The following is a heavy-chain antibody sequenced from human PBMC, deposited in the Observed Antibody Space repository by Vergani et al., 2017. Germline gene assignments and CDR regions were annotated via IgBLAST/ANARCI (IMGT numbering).Heavy chain of an antibody. J-gene: IGHJ5*02. V-gene: IGHV2-5*01. CDR1: GFSLSTSGVG. CDR2: IYWNDDK. D-gene: IGHD3-3*01. CDR3: AHSLFCGVVRGFDP. Sequence: QITLKESGPTLVKPTQTLTLTCTFSGFSLSTSGVGVGWIRQPPGKGLEWLSLIYWNDDKRYSPSLKSRLTSTKDTSKKQVVLTMTNMDPVDTATYYCAHSLFCGVVRGFDPWGQGTLVTVSS.